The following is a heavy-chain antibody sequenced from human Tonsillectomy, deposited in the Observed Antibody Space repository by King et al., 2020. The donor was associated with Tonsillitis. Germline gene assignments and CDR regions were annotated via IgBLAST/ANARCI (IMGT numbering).Heavy chain of an antibody. D-gene: IGHD1-14*01. V-gene: IGHV1-18*04. CDR3: ARAQGTSLENYYYYGMDV. CDR1: GYTFTSYN. CDR2: ISAYSGNT. J-gene: IGHJ6*02. Sequence: VQLVESGAEVKKPGASVKVSCKASGYTFTSYNITWVRQAPGQGLEWMGWISAYSGNTNYAQKLQGRVTMTTDTSTSTAHMELRSLRSDDTAVYYCARAQGTSLENYYYYGMDVWGQGTTVTVSS.